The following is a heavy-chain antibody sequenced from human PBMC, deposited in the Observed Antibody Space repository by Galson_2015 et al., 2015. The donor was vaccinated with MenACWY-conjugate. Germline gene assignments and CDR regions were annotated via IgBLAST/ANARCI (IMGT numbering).Heavy chain of an antibody. CDR2: IGTNHGTGKYGDT. Sequence: SVKVSCKASGYTFTTCGISWVRQARGQGLERVGRIGTNHGTGKYGDTNYAQNFRDRVTLTADTSTSTAYLELRSLRSDYSSVYCCARDWCRPRGGCYNSCGPWRQGSLFTVPS. CDR3: ARDWCRPRGGCYNSCGP. CDR1: GYTFTTCG. D-gene: IGHD2-8*01. J-gene: IGHJ5*02. V-gene: IGHV1-18*01.